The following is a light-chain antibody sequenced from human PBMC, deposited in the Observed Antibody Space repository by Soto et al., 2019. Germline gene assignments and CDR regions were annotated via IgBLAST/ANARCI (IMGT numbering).Light chain of an antibody. J-gene: IGLJ2*01. CDR3: SSYTSSSTLV. V-gene: IGLV2-14*01. CDR1: SSDVGGYNY. CDR2: EVS. Sequence: QSVLTQPASVSGSPGQSITISCTGTSSDVGGYNYVSWYQQHPGKAPRLIIYEVSNRPSGVSSRFSGSKSGNTASLTISGLQTEDEAEYYCSSYTSSSTLVFGGGTKVTVL.